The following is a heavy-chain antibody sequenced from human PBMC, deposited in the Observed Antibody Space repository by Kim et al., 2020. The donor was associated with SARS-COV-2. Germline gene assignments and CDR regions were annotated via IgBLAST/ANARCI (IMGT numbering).Heavy chain of an antibody. D-gene: IGHD3-9*01. V-gene: IGHV4-39*01. CDR1: GGSISSSSYY. CDR3: ARIWILAGRIYGMDV. CDR2: IYYSGST. Sequence: SETLSLTCTVSGGSISSSSYYWGWIRQPPGKGLEWIGSIYYSGSTYYNPSLKSRVTISVDTSKNQFSLKLSSVTAADTAVYYCARIWILAGRIYGMDVWGQGTTVTVSS. J-gene: IGHJ6*02.